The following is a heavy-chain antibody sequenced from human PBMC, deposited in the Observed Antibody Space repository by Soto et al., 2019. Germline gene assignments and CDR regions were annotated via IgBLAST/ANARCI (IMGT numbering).Heavy chain of an antibody. Sequence: QVQLVQSGAEVKKPGSSVKVSCKASGGTFSSYAISWVRQAPGQGLEWMGGIIPIFGTANYAQKFQGRVTITADKSTSTAYMELSSLRSEDTAVYYCAREGSSGWDDGVGYFDYWGQGTLVTVSS. J-gene: IGHJ4*02. CDR1: GGTFSSYA. D-gene: IGHD6-19*01. V-gene: IGHV1-69*06. CDR2: IIPIFGTA. CDR3: AREGSSGWDDGVGYFDY.